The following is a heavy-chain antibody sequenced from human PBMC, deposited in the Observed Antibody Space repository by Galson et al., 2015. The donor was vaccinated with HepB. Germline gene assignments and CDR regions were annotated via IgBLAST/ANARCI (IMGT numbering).Heavy chain of an antibody. D-gene: IGHD4-23*01. CDR2: INPNSGGT. J-gene: IGHJ5*02. Sequence: SVKVSCKASGYTFTGYYMHWVRQAPGQGLEWMGWINPNSGGTNYAQKFQGRVTMTRDTSISTAYMELSRLRSDDTAVYYCARAGTVVTRGSWFDPWGQGTLVTVSS. V-gene: IGHV1-2*02. CDR1: GYTFTGYY. CDR3: ARAGTVVTRGSWFDP.